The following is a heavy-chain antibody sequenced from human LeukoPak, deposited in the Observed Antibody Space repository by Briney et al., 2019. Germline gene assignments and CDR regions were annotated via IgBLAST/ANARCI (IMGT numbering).Heavy chain of an antibody. D-gene: IGHD3-3*01. CDR1: GFTFSSYG. Sequence: PGGSLRLSCAASGFTFSSYGMHWVRQAPGKGLEWVVFIRYDGSNKYYADSVKGRFTISSDNSKNTLYLQMNSLRAEDTAVYYCAKSPYDVWSGYTQFDYWGQGTLVTVSS. CDR2: IRYDGSNK. J-gene: IGHJ4*02. CDR3: AKSPYDVWSGYTQFDY. V-gene: IGHV3-30*02.